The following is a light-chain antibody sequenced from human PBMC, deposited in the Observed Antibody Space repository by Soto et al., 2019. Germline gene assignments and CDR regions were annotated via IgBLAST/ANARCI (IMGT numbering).Light chain of an antibody. CDR1: QSVGSD. J-gene: IGKJ1*01. CDR3: LQYYSWPRT. Sequence: EIVMTQSPASLSVSPGDRATLSCRASQSVGSDLAWYQQKPDQAPRLLIYAASTRATGIPARFSGSGSGTEFTLTISSLQSEDFAVYSCLQYYSWPRTFGQGTKVEIK. CDR2: AAS. V-gene: IGKV3-15*01.